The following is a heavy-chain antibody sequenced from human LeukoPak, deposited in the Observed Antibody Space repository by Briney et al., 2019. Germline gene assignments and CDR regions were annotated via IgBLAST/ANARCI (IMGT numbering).Heavy chain of an antibody. CDR1: GGSISSYY. CDR3: ASSYVLLWFGELSSAPHFDY. D-gene: IGHD3-10*01. J-gene: IGHJ4*02. V-gene: IGHV4-4*07. Sequence: SETLSLTCTVSGGSISSYYWSWIRQPAGKGLEWIGRIYTSGSTNYNPSLKSRVTISVDTSKNQFSLKLSSVTAADTAVYYCASSYVLLWFGELSSAPHFDYWGQGTLVTVSS. CDR2: IYTSGST.